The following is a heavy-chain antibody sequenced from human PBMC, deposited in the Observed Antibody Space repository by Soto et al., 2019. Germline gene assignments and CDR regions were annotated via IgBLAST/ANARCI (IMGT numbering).Heavy chain of an antibody. J-gene: IGHJ4*02. Sequence: SETLSLTCTVSGGSISSSSYYWGWIRQPPGKGLEWIGTIYYSGSTYYNPSLKSRLTMSVDTSKNQFSLKLSSVTAADTAVYFCARDRHGDEIDYWGQGTLVTVSS. V-gene: IGHV4-39*07. CDR2: IYYSGST. D-gene: IGHD4-17*01. CDR1: GGSISSSSYY. CDR3: ARDRHGDEIDY.